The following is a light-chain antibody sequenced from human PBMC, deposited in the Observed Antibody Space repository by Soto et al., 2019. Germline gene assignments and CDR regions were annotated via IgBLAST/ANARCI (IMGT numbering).Light chain of an antibody. J-gene: IGLJ2*01. Sequence: QSVLTQPPSVSAAPGQKVTISCSGSSSNIGDNSVSWYQQLPGTAPKLLIYDNNKRPSGIPDRFSDSKSGTSATLGITGLQTGDEADYYCGTWDSSLSGVVFGGGTKLTVL. CDR1: SSNIGDNS. V-gene: IGLV1-51*01. CDR3: GTWDSSLSGVV. CDR2: DNN.